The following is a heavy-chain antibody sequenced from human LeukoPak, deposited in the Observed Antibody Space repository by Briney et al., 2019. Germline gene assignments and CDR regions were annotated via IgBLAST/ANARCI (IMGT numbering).Heavy chain of an antibody. CDR1: GFTFSSYA. V-gene: IGHV3-30-3*01. D-gene: IGHD3-16*02. J-gene: IGHJ4*02. Sequence: GGSLRLSCAASGFTFSSYAMHWVRQAPGKGLEWVAVISYDGSNKYYVDSVKGRFTISRDNSKNTLYLQMNSLRAEDTAVCYCARDKGRVIDYWGQGTLVTVSS. CDR2: ISYDGSNK. CDR3: ARDKGRVIDY.